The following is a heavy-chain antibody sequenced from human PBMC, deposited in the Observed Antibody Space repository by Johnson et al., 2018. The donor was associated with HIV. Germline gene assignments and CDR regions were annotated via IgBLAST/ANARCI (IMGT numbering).Heavy chain of an antibody. Sequence: VESGGGVVQPGRSLRLSCAASGFTFSTYAMHWVRQAPGKGLEWVAVISSDESNQYYADSVKGRFTISRDNSKNTLFLQMDSLRADDTAVYYCAREGVSGSYYDAFDLWGQGTMVTVSS. CDR3: AREGVSGSYYDAFDL. D-gene: IGHD1-26*01. CDR2: ISSDESNQ. J-gene: IGHJ3*01. V-gene: IGHV3-30*04. CDR1: GFTFSTYA.